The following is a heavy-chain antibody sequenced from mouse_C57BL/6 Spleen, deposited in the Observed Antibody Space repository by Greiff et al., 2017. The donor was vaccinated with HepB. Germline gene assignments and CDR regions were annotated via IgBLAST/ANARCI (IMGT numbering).Heavy chain of an antibody. V-gene: IGHV5-17*01. CDR2: ISSGSSTI. CDR1: GFTFSDYG. J-gene: IGHJ3*01. Sequence: EVMLVESGGGLVKPGGSLKLSCAASGFTFSDYGMHWVRQAPEKGLEWVAYISSGSSTIYYADTVKGRFTISRDNAKNTLFLQMTSLRSEDTAMYYCARGGYPPWLAYWGQGTLVTVSA. CDR3: ARGGYPPWLAY. D-gene: IGHD2-2*01.